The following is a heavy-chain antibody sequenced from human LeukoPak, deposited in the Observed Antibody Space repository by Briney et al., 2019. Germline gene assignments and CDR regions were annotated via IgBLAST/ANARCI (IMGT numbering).Heavy chain of an antibody. Sequence: SWVRPPPGKGLVGSGYLFYSKATYYNPSLKSRVTFSVDTSKNHFSLKLTSVTAADTAVYYCARMVAATNWFDPWGRGTLVTVSS. CDR3: ARMVAATNWFDP. J-gene: IGHJ5*02. D-gene: IGHD2-15*01. V-gene: IGHV4-30-4*08. CDR2: LFYSKAT.